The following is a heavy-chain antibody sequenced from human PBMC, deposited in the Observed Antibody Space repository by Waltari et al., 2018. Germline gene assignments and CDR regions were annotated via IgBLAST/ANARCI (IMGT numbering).Heavy chain of an antibody. CDR3: ARDRLPNWYFDL. Sequence: QVQLQESGPGLVKPSETLSLTCTVSGGSISRYYWSWIRQPPGKGLEWSGYIYYSGSTNYNPSLKSRVTISVDTSKNQFSLKLSSVTAADTAVYYCARDRLPNWYFDLWGRGTLVTVSS. D-gene: IGHD4-17*01. CDR1: GGSISRYY. J-gene: IGHJ2*01. CDR2: IYYSGST. V-gene: IGHV4-59*01.